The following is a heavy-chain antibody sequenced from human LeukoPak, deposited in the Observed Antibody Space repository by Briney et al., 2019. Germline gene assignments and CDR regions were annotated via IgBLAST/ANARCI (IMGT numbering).Heavy chain of an antibody. CDR3: ARGLGSGSYYGY. D-gene: IGHD1-26*01. CDR1: GYTFTIYL. Sequence: ASVKVSCTASGYTFTIYLIHWVRQAPGQGLEWLGIINPSGGSTSYAQKCQGRVTLTRATTTNTVYMELSSLRSEDTDVYYCARGLGSGSYYGYWGQGTLVTVSS. V-gene: IGHV1-46*01. CDR2: INPSGGST. J-gene: IGHJ4*02.